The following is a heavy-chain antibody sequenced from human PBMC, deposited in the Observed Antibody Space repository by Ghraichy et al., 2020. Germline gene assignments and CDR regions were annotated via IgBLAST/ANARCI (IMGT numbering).Heavy chain of an antibody. D-gene: IGHD4-17*01. CDR3: ARGPLGDYFDY. CDR2: INHSGSP. CDR1: GGSFSGYY. V-gene: IGHV4-34*01. J-gene: IGHJ4*02. Sequence: SETLSLTCAVYGGSFSGYYWSWIRQPPGKGLEWIGEINHSGSPNYNPSLKSRVTISVDTSKNQFSLKLSSVTAADTAVYYCARGPLGDYFDYWGQGTLVTVSS.